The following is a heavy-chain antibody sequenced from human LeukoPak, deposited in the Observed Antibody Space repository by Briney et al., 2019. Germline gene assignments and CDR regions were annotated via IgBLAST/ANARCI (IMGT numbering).Heavy chain of an antibody. J-gene: IGHJ4*02. CDR1: GFIFSSYA. CDR2: ISGSGGST. Sequence: GGSLRLSCAASGFIFSSYAMSWVRQAPGKGLEWVSAISGSGGSTYYADSVKGRFTISRDNSKNSLYLQMNSLRAEDTAVYYCARDRDSSGWYKEFDYWGQGTLVTVSS. V-gene: IGHV3-23*01. D-gene: IGHD6-19*01. CDR3: ARDRDSSGWYKEFDY.